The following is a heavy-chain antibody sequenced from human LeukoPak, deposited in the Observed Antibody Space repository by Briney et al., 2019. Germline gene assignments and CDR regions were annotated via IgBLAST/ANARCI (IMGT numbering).Heavy chain of an antibody. D-gene: IGHD2-15*01. CDR2: ISGSGGST. J-gene: IGHJ4*02. CDR1: GFTFSSYA. Sequence: PGGSLRLSCAASGFTFSSYAMSWVRQAPGKGLEWVSAISGSGGSTYYADSVKGRFTISRDNSKNTLYLQMNSLRAEDTAVYYCAKVGREVVGVVAAAFSYWGQGTLVTVSS. V-gene: IGHV3-23*01. CDR3: AKVGREVVGVVAAAFSY.